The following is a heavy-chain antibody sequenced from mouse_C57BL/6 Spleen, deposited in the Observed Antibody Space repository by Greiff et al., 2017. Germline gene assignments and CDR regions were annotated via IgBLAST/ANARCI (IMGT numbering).Heavy chain of an antibody. V-gene: IGHV1-82*01. J-gene: IGHJ2*01. D-gene: IGHD2-3*01. Sequence: VQLKESGPELVKPGASVKISCKASGYAFSSSWMNWVKQRPGKGLEWIGRIYPGDGDTNYNGKFKGKATLTADKSSSTAYMQLSSLTSEDSAVYFCAREAYDGYLDYWGQGTTLTVSS. CDR1: GYAFSSSW. CDR2: IYPGDGDT. CDR3: AREAYDGYLDY.